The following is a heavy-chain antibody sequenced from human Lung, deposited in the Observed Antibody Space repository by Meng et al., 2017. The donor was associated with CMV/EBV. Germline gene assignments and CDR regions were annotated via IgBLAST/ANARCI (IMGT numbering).Heavy chain of an antibody. CDR3: AREAGRDGYATPKFDY. CDR2: IYYTGST. Sequence: ASGPGLVNPSQTLPLTFTVSGGSIGSVGYSWSWIRQHPGKGLEWIGYIYYTGSTFYNPSLKSRVTISVDTSKNQFSLKLIPATAADTAVYYCAREAGRDGYATPKFDYWGQGTLVTVSS. CDR1: GGSIGSVGYS. D-gene: IGHD5-24*01. J-gene: IGHJ4*02. V-gene: IGHV4-31*03.